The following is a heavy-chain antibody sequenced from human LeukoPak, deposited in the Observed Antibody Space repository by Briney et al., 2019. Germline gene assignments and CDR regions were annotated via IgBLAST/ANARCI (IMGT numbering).Heavy chain of an antibody. V-gene: IGHV1-18*01. CDR1: GYPFASYG. CDR3: ARDHGGKVDRYFDL. Sequence: GASVKVSCKASGYPFASYGISWVRQAPGQGLEWMGWISAYKGNTNYAQKFQGGVTMTTDTSTSTAYMELRSLRSDDTAVYYCARDHGGKVDRYFDLWGRGTLVTVSS. J-gene: IGHJ2*01. D-gene: IGHD4-23*01. CDR2: ISAYKGNT.